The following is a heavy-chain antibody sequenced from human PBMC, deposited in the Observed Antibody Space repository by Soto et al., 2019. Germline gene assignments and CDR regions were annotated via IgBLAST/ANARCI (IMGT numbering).Heavy chain of an antibody. V-gene: IGHV4-34*01. Sequence: QVQLQRWGAGLLKPSETLSLTCAVYGGSFSGYYWSWIRQPPGKGLEWIGEINHSGSTNYNPSLKSRVTISVDTSKNQFSLKLSSVTAADTAVYYCARIPRILGYCSGGSCYSTLYYFDYWGQGTLVTVSS. J-gene: IGHJ4*02. CDR3: ARIPRILGYCSGGSCYSTLYYFDY. CDR1: GGSFSGYY. D-gene: IGHD2-15*01. CDR2: INHSGST.